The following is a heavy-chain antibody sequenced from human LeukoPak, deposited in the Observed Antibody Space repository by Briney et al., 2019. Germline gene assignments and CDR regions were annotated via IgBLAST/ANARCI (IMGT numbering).Heavy chain of an antibody. CDR3: ARHSAGSSWYFWFDP. Sequence: SSETLSLTCTVSGGSISSYYWSWIRQPPGKGLEWIGYIYYSGSTNYNPSLKSRVTISVDTSKNQFSLKLSSVTAADTAVYYCARHSAGSSWYFWFDPWGQGTLVTVSS. CDR2: IYYSGST. CDR1: GGSISSYY. J-gene: IGHJ5*02. D-gene: IGHD6-13*01. V-gene: IGHV4-59*08.